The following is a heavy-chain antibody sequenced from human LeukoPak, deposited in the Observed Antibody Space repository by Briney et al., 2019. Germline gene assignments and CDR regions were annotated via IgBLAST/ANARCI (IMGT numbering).Heavy chain of an antibody. D-gene: IGHD6-6*01. J-gene: IGHJ4*02. Sequence: AASVKVSCKASGGTFSSYAISWVRQAPGQGLEWMGGIIPIFGTANYAQKFQGRVMITADESTSTAYMELSSLRSEDTAVYYCAKGSSSSGYYWGQGTLVTVSS. CDR3: AKGSSSSGYY. CDR1: GGTFSSYA. CDR2: IIPIFGTA. V-gene: IGHV1-69*13.